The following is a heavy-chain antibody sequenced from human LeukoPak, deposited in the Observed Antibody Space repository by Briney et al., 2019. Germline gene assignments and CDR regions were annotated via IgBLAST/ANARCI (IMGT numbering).Heavy chain of an antibody. CDR1: GGSFSGYY. J-gene: IGHJ5*02. CDR3: ARVPRRGAAASNWFDP. D-gene: IGHD2-2*01. CDR2: INHSGST. V-gene: IGHV4-34*01. Sequence: PSETLSLTCAVYGGSFSGYYWSWIRQPPGKGLEWIGKINHSGSTNYNPSLKSRVTISVDTSKNQFSLKLSSVTAADTAVYYCARVPRRGAAASNWFDPWGQGTLVTVSS.